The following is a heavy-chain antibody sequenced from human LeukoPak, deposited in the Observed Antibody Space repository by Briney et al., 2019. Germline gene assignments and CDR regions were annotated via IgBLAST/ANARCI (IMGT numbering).Heavy chain of an antibody. V-gene: IGHV1-2*02. D-gene: IGHD4-17*01. CDR2: INPNSGGT. CDR3: ARASTTVTTSGACDI. CDR1: GYTFTGYY. Sequence: ASVKVSCKASGYTFTGYYMHWVRQAPGQGLEWMGWINPNSGGTNYAQKFQGRVTMTRDTSISTAYMELSRLRSDDTAVYYCARASTTVTTSGACDIWGQGTMVTVSS. J-gene: IGHJ3*02.